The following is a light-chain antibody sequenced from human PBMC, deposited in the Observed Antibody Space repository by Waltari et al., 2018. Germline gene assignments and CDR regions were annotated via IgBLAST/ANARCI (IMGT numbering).Light chain of an antibody. V-gene: IGKV1-17*01. CDR1: QSIRSN. J-gene: IGKJ1*01. Sequence: DIQMTQSPSSLSASVGDRVTITCRASQSIRSNLAWWQQKPGETPKRLIYAASSLQGGVPSRFSGSGSDTEFTLTISSLQPEDFATYYCLQHDSYPWMFGQGTKVEI. CDR2: AAS. CDR3: LQHDSYPWM.